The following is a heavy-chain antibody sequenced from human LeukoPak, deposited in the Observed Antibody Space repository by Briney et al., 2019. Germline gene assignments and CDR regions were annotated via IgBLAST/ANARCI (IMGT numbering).Heavy chain of an antibody. V-gene: IGHV1-2*02. CDR2: INPNSGGT. Sequence: ASVKVSCKASGYTFTGYCMHWVRQAPGQGLEWMGWINPNSGGTNYAQKFQGRVTMTRDTSISTAYMELSRLRSDDTAVYYCAREVFGVVIIDPYFDYWGQGTLVTVSS. CDR1: GYTFTGYC. D-gene: IGHD3-3*01. CDR3: AREVFGVVIIDPYFDY. J-gene: IGHJ4*02.